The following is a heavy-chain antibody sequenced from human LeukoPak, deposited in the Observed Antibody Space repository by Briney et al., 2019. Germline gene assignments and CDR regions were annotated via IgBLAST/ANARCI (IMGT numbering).Heavy chain of an antibody. D-gene: IGHD3-10*01. CDR2: IYTSGST. V-gene: IGHV4-4*07. CDR3: AREGTMVRGPDLIEAIAFDI. J-gene: IGHJ3*02. CDR1: GGSISSYY. Sequence: SETLSLTCTVSGGSISSYYWSWIRQPAGKELEWIGRIYTSGSTNYNPSLKSRVTMSVDTSKTQFSLKLSSVTAADTAVYYCAREGTMVRGPDLIEAIAFDIWGQGTMVTVSS.